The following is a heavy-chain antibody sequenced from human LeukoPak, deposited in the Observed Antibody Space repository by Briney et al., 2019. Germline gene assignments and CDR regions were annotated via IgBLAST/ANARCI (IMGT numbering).Heavy chain of an antibody. D-gene: IGHD3-9*01. CDR1: GFTFSSYS. CDR3: ASGTYYDTLTGFHTRMGGY. Sequence: GGSLRLSCAASGFTFSSYSMNWVRQAPGKGLEWVSSISSSSSYIYYADSVKGRFTISRDNAKNSLYLQMNSLRAEDTAVYYCASGTYYDTLTGFHTRMGGYWGQGTLVTVSS. J-gene: IGHJ4*02. CDR2: ISSSSSYI. V-gene: IGHV3-21*01.